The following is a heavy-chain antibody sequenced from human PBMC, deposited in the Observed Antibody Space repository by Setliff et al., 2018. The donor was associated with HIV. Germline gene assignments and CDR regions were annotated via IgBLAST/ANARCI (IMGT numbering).Heavy chain of an antibody. V-gene: IGHV4-59*08. D-gene: IGHD5-12*01. Sequence: SETLSLTCTVSGGSISSYYWSWIRQPPGKGLEWMGYVFYTGFAAYNPSLKSRLTISVETSKSQFSLTLTSVTAADTAVYYCARQMPIPGIAITPVDYWGQGALVTVSS. CDR3: ARQMPIPGIAITPVDY. CDR1: GGSISSYY. J-gene: IGHJ4*02. CDR2: VFYTGFA.